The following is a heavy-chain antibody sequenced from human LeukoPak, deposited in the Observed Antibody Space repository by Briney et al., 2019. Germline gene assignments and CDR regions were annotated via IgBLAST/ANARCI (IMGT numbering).Heavy chain of an antibody. Sequence: GSLRLSCAASGFTFSSYAMSWVRQAPGKGLEWVSTISNSDGNTYYADSVKGRFTISRDNSKNTLYLQIYTLTAEDTAIYYCAKATGNLGNWGQGTRVTVSS. CDR1: GFTFSSYA. V-gene: IGHV3-23*01. D-gene: IGHD1-1*01. CDR3: AKATGNLGN. CDR2: ISNSDGNT. J-gene: IGHJ4*02.